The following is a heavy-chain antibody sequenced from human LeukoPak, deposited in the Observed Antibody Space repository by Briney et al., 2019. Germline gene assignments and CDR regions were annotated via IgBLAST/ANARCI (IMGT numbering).Heavy chain of an antibody. CDR2: IYYSGST. J-gene: IGHJ3*02. CDR1: GGSISSYY. V-gene: IGHV4-59*01. D-gene: IGHD1-26*01. CDR3: AREGSEPEAFAI. Sequence: SETLSLTCAVSGGSISSYYWSWIRQPPGKGLEWIGYIYYSGSTNYNPSLKSRVTISVDTSKNQFSLKLSSVTAADTAVYYCAREGSEPEAFAIWGQGTMVTVSS.